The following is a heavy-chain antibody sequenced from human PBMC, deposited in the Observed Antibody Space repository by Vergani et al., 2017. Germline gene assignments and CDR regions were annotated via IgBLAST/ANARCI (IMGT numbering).Heavy chain of an antibody. CDR3: AKEEEDTADY. CDR2: IRSKAYGGTT. Sequence: EVQLVESGGGLVQPGRSLRLSCTASGFTFGDYAMSWVRQAPGKGLEWVGFIRSKAYGGTTEYAASVKGRFTISRDDSKSIAYLQMNSLKTEDTAVYYCAKEEEDTADYWGQGTLVTVSS. V-gene: IGHV3-49*04. J-gene: IGHJ4*02. CDR1: GFTFGDYA. D-gene: IGHD5-18*01.